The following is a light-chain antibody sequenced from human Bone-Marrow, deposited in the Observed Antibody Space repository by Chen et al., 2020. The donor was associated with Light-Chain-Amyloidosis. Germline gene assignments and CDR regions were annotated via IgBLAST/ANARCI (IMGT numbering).Light chain of an antibody. Sequence: SYEPTQPPSVSVSPGQTARITCSGDDLPTKYAYWYQQKPGQAPALVIHRDTERPSGISERFSGSSSGTTATLTISGVQAEDEADYHCQSADSSGTYEVIFGGGTKLTVL. J-gene: IGLJ2*01. CDR3: QSADSSGTYEVI. CDR1: DLPTKY. CDR2: RDT. V-gene: IGLV3-25*03.